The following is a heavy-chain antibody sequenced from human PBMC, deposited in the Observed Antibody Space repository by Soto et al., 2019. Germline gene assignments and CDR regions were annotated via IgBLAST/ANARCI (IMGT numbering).Heavy chain of an antibody. CDR3: ARTAVAGISGWFDP. Sequence: EVQLVESGGGLVQPGGSLRLSCAASEFTFSSYSMNWVRQAPGKGLEWVSYISGSSTSIYYADSVKGRFTISRDNAKNSLYLQMNSLRAEDTAVYYCARTAVAGISGWFDPWGQGTLVTVSS. J-gene: IGHJ5*02. D-gene: IGHD6-19*01. CDR1: EFTFSSYS. CDR2: ISGSSTSI. V-gene: IGHV3-48*01.